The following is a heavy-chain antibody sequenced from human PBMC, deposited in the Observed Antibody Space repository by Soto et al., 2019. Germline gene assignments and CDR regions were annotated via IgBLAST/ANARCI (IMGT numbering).Heavy chain of an antibody. Sequence: GGSLRLSCAASGFTFSSYGMHWVRQAPGKGLEWVAVISYDGSNKYYADSVKGRFTISRDNSKNTLYLQMNSLRAEDTAVYYCAKDPTATGRDAFDIWGQGTMVTVSS. J-gene: IGHJ3*02. CDR2: ISYDGSNK. CDR1: GFTFSSYG. V-gene: IGHV3-30*18. CDR3: AKDPTATGRDAFDI. D-gene: IGHD2-15*01.